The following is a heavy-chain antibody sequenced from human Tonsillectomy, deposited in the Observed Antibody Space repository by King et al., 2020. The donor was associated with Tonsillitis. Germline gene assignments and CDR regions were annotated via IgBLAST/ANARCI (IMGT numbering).Heavy chain of an antibody. V-gene: IGHV4-59*01. J-gene: IGHJ4*02. CDR1: GGSISSYY. CDR3: ATDSGYSADYFDY. CDR2: IYYSGNT. D-gene: IGHD5-12*01. Sequence: QLQESGPGLVKPSETLSLTCTVSGGSISSYYWSWIRQPPGKGLEWIGYIYYSGNTNYNPPLKSRVTITVDTSKNQFSLKLSSVTAADTAVYYCATDSGYSADYFDYWGQGTLVPVSS.